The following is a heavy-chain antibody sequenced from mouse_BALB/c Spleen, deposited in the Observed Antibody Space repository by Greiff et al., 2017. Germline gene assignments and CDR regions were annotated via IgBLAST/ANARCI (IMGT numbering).Heavy chain of an antibody. CDR1: GYSITSDYA. D-gene: IGHD2-3*01. J-gene: IGHJ2*01. CDR3: ARKDLFYYGYSYFDY. CDR2: ISYSGST. V-gene: IGHV3-2*02. Sequence: EVKLMESGPGLVKPSQSLSLTCTVTGYSITSDYAWNWIRQFPGNKLEWMGYISYSGSTSYNPSLKSRISITRDTSKNQFFLQLNSVTTEDTATYYCARKDLFYYGYSYFDYWGQGTTLTVSS.